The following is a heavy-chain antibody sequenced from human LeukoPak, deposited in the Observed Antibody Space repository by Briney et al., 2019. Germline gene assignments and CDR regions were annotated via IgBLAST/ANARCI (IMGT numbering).Heavy chain of an antibody. D-gene: IGHD6-19*01. J-gene: IGHJ4*02. Sequence: KPGGSLRLSCAASGFTFSSYAMSWVRQAPGKGLEWVSYISSTSSYINYADSVKGRFTISRDNAKNSLFLQMNSLRAEDTAVYYCARVSQWLVPYWGQGTLVTVSS. CDR2: ISSTSSYI. CDR1: GFTFSSYA. V-gene: IGHV3-21*05. CDR3: ARVSQWLVPY.